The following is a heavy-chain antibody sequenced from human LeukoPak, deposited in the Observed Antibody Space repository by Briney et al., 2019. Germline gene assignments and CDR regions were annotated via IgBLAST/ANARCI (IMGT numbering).Heavy chain of an antibody. CDR1: GYTFSNFG. J-gene: IGHJ4*02. Sequence: ASVKVSCKASGYTFSNFGISWVRQAPGQGLKWMGWISGNNDNPNYGQKFQGRLTVTTDSSTNTAYMELRNLRSDDTAVYYCARDGTSTDDYWGQGTLVTVSS. D-gene: IGHD2-2*01. CDR2: ISGNNDNP. CDR3: ARDGTSTDDY. V-gene: IGHV1-18*01.